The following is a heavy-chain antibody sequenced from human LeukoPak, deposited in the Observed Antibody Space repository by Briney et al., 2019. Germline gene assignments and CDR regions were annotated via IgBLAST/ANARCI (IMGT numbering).Heavy chain of an antibody. CDR1: GGTFSSYA. J-gene: IGHJ4*02. CDR3: ARPPDSFGYFDY. Sequence: SVKVSCKASGGTFSSYAISWVRQAPGQGLEWMGGIIPIFGTANYAQKFQGRVTITADKSTSTAYMELSSLRTEDTAVYYCARPPDSFGYFDYWGQGTLVTVSS. CDR2: IIPIFGTA. D-gene: IGHD5-18*01. V-gene: IGHV1-69*06.